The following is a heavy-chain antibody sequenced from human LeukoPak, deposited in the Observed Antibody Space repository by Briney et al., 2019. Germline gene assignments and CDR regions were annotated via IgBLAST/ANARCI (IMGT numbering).Heavy chain of an antibody. V-gene: IGHV3-9*03. Sequence: QPGRSLRLSCAASGFTFDDYAMHWVRQAPGKGLEWVSGISWNSGSIVYADSVKVRFTISRDNAKNSLYLQMNSLRAEDMALYYCAKDMGRYYDSSGFFDYWGQGTLVTVSS. CDR2: ISWNSGSI. D-gene: IGHD3-22*01. CDR3: AKDMGRYYDSSGFFDY. J-gene: IGHJ4*02. CDR1: GFTFDDYA.